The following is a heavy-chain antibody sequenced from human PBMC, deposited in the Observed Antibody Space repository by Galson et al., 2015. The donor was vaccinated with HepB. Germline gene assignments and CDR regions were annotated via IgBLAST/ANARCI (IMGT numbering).Heavy chain of an antibody. Sequence: SLRLSCAAPGFTFSSHAMTWVRQAPGKGLEWVSVISGSGGTTYYADSVKGRFTISKDNSKNTLYLQMNSLRAEDTALYYCAGYCSSTSCYRGRFAFDIWGQGTMVTVSS. J-gene: IGHJ3*02. CDR1: GFTFSSHA. CDR3: AGYCSSTSCYRGRFAFDI. V-gene: IGHV3-23*01. D-gene: IGHD2-2*02. CDR2: ISGSGGTT.